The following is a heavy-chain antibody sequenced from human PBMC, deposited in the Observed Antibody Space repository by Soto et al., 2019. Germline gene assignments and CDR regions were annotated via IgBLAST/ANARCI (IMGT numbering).Heavy chain of an antibody. Sequence: QVQLVQSGSEVKKPGASVRVSCKTSGYTFATYGITWVRQAPGQGLEWVAWISDYSGDTNYAQKVQGRVTLTRDTFTSTAYMELRSLRSDDTAVYYCARARAEYSSSFSYYFDSWGQGTLVTVSS. CDR3: ARARAEYSSSFSYYFDS. D-gene: IGHD6-6*01. CDR2: ISDYSGDT. CDR1: GYTFATYG. V-gene: IGHV1-18*01. J-gene: IGHJ4*02.